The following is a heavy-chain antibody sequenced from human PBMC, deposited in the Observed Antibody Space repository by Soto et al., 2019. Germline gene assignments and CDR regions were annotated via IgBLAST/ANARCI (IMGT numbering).Heavy chain of an antibody. V-gene: IGHV1-69*01. CDR3: ARDWGHTVTYFDY. J-gene: IGHJ4*02. CDR1: GGTFSSYA. D-gene: IGHD4-17*01. Sequence: QVQLVQSGAEVKKPGSSVKVSCKASGGTFSSYAISWVRQAPGQGLEWMGGIIPIFGTANYAQKFQGRVTITADESTSTAYMELSSLRSXXXXXXYCARDWGHTVTYFDYWGQGTLVTVSS. CDR2: IIPIFGTA.